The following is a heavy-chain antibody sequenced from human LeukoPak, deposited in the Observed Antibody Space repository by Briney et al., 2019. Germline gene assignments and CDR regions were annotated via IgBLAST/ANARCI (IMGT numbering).Heavy chain of an antibody. CDR2: INPNSGGT. CDR3: ARDFSPHYGDYVYNWFDP. V-gene: IGHV1-2*04. CDR1: GYTFTGYY. D-gene: IGHD4-17*01. Sequence: GASVKVSCKASGYTFTGYYMHWVRLAPGQGLEWMGWINPNSGGTNYAQKFQGWVTMTRDTSISTAYMELSRLRSDDTAVYYCARDFSPHYGDYVYNWFDPWGQGTLVTVSS. J-gene: IGHJ5*02.